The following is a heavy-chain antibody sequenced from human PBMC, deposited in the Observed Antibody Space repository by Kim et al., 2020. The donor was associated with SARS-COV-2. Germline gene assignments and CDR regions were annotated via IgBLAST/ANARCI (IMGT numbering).Heavy chain of an antibody. Sequence: GGSLRLSCAASGFTFSSYSMNWVRQAPGKGLEWVSYISSSSRTIYYADSVKGRSTISRDTAKNSLFLKMNSRRAENTAVYYCARDPGPYYDSSALKGGYWGERTLVTVSS. V-gene: IGHV3-48*04. J-gene: IGHJ4*02. CDR1: GFTFSSYS. CDR2: ISSSSRTI. CDR3: ARDPGPYYDSSALKGGY. D-gene: IGHD3-22*01.